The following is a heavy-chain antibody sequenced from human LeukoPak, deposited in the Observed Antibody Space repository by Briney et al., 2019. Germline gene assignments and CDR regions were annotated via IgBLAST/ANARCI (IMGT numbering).Heavy chain of an antibody. CDR3: AKDKDYGVLGWFDP. CDR2: ISGSGGST. CDR1: GFAFSSYA. J-gene: IGHJ5*02. V-gene: IGHV3-23*01. Sequence: GGSLRLSCAASGFAFSSYAMSWVRQAPGKGLEWVSAISGSGGSTYYADSVKGRFTISRDNSKNTLYLQMNSLRAEDTAVYYCAKDKDYGVLGWFDPWGQGTLVTVSS. D-gene: IGHD4-17*01.